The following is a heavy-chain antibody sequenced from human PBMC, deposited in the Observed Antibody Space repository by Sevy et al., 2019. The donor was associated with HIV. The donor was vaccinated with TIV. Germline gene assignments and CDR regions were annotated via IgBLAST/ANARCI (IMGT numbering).Heavy chain of an antibody. CDR2: IYSGGST. Sequence: GGSLRLSCAASGFTVSSNYMSWVRQAPGKGLEWVSVIYSGGSTYYADSVKGRFTVSRDNSKNTLYLQMNRLRADDTDVYYCARGGYYYYYMDVWGKGTTVTVSS. CDR1: GFTVSSNY. CDR3: ARGGYYYYYMDV. V-gene: IGHV3-53*01. D-gene: IGHD3-16*01. J-gene: IGHJ6*03.